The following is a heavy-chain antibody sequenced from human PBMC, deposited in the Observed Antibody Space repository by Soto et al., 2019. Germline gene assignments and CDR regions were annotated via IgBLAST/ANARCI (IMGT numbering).Heavy chain of an antibody. V-gene: IGHV3-23*01. Sequence: EVQLLESGGGLVQPGGSLRLSCADSGFTFRFYSMSWVRQAPGKVLEWVSYTTGSGDTTSYADSVKGRFTISRDNSKNTLYLQMNSLRADDTDVYYCADPVPAATHYDYYNVDVWGQGTTVTVSS. J-gene: IGHJ6*02. D-gene: IGHD2-2*01. CDR3: ADPVPAATHYDYYNVDV. CDR1: GFTFRFYS. CDR2: TTGSGDTT.